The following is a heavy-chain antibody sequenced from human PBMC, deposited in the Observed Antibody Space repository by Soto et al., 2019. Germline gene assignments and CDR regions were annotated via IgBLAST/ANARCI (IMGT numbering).Heavy chain of an antibody. V-gene: IGHV4-34*01. D-gene: IGHD3-9*01. CDR3: ARVRWLSEYDILTGYYIFDQ. Sequence: PSETLSLTCAVYGGSFSGYYWSWVRQPPGKGLEWIGEIYHSGSTNYNPSLKSRVTISVDKSKNQFSLKLSSVTAADTAVYYCARVRWLSEYDILTGYYIFDQWGRGTLVTVSS. CDR1: GGSFSGYY. CDR2: IYHSGST. J-gene: IGHJ4*02.